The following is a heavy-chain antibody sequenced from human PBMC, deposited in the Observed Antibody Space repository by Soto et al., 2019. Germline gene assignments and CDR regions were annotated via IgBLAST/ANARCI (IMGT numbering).Heavy chain of an antibody. V-gene: IGHV4-39*01. CDR3: ARTPEGFDY. J-gene: IGHJ4*02. CDR2: IYYSGST. Sequence: PSETLSLTCTVSGGSISSSSYYWGWIRQPPGKGLEWIGSIYYSGSTYYNPSLKSRVTISVDTSKNQFSLKLSSVTAADTAVYYCARTPEGFDYWGQGTRVTVS. CDR1: GGSISSSSYY.